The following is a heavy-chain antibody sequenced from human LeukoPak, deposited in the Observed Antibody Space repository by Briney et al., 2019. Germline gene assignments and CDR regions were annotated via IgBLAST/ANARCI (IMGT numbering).Heavy chain of an antibody. Sequence: ASVKVSCKASGYTFTSYAISWVRQAPGQGLEWMGGIIPIFGTANYAQKFQGRVTITADESTSTAYMELSSLRSEDTAVYYCARVLRYFDPTSYYFDYWGQGTLVTVSS. CDR1: GYTFTSYA. CDR3: ARVLRYFDPTSYYFDY. D-gene: IGHD3-9*01. V-gene: IGHV1-69*13. CDR2: IIPIFGTA. J-gene: IGHJ4*02.